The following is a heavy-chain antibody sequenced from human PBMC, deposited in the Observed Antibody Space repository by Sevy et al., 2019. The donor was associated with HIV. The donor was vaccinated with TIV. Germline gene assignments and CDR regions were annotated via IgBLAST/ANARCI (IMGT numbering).Heavy chain of an antibody. CDR2: IYSGGNT. J-gene: IGHJ4*02. Sequence: GGSLRLSCAASGLSVSNNYLSWVRQAPGKGLEWVSAIYSGGNTYYADSVKGRFTISRDNSKNTVYLQMNGLRAEDTAMYYCARETVSGYNLWGQGTLVTVSS. V-gene: IGHV3-53*01. CDR1: GLSVSNNY. D-gene: IGHD5-12*01. CDR3: ARETVSGYNL.